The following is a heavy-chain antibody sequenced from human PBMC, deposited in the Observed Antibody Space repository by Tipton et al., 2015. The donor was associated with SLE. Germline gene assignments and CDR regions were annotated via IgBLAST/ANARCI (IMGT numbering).Heavy chain of an antibody. CDR2: IYSGGST. J-gene: IGHJ4*02. D-gene: IGHD6-19*01. CDR1: GFTVSSNY. Sequence: SLRLSCAASGFTVSSNYMSWVRQAPGKGLEWVSVIYSGGSTYYADSVKGRFTISRDNSKNTLYLQMNSLRAEDTAVYYCATTPYSSGWCFDSWGQGSLVTVSS. CDR3: ATTPYSSGWCFDS. V-gene: IGHV3-53*01.